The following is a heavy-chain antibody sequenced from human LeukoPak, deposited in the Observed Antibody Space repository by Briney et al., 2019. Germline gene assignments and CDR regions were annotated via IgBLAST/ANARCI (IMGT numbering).Heavy chain of an antibody. Sequence: GGSLRLSCAASGFTFSSYAMNWVRQAPGKGLEWVSAISGSGGSTFYADSVKGRFTISRDNSKNTLYLQMNSLRAEDTAVYYCARAGGYGLIDYWGQGAMVTVSS. CDR3: ARAGGYGLIDY. CDR1: GFTFSSYA. J-gene: IGHJ4*02. D-gene: IGHD5-18*01. CDR2: ISGSGGST. V-gene: IGHV3-23*01.